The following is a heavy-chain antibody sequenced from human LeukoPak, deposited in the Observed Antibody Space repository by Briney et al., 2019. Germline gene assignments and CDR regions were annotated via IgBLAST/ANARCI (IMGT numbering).Heavy chain of an antibody. D-gene: IGHD3-9*01. Sequence: PSETLSLTCTVSGASISNYYWSWIRQPPGKGLEWIDYIYNSGSTNYNPSLKSRVTISVDTSKNQFSLKLTSVTAADTAVYYCARDHDILTGSWFDPWGQGTLVTVSS. CDR2: IYNSGST. V-gene: IGHV4-59*01. CDR3: ARDHDILTGSWFDP. J-gene: IGHJ5*02. CDR1: GASISNYY.